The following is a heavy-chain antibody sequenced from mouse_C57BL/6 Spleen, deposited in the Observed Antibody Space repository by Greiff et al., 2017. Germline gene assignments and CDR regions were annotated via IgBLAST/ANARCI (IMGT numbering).Heavy chain of an antibody. CDR2: IDPETGGT. CDR3: TRWAPD. V-gene: IGHV1-15*01. CDR1: GYTFTDYE. Sequence: VKLQQSGAELVRPGASVTLSCKASGYTFTDYEMHWVKQTPVHGLDWIGAIDPETGGTAYNQKFKGKAILTADKSSSTAYMELRSLTSEDSAVYYCTRWAPDWGQGTSVTVSS. J-gene: IGHJ4*01.